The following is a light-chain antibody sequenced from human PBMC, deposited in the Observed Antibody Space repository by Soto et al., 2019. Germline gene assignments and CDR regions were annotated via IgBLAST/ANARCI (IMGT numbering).Light chain of an antibody. CDR3: VSSGGSPTYV. Sequence: QSVLTQPASVSDSPGQSITISCTGTSSDVGGSNFVSWYQQHPGKPPKLIIYDVANRPSGVSNRFSGSKSGSTASLIISRLQTEDEADYYCVSSGGSPTYVFGTGTKVTVL. CDR1: SSDVGGSNF. V-gene: IGLV2-14*03. J-gene: IGLJ1*01. CDR2: DVA.